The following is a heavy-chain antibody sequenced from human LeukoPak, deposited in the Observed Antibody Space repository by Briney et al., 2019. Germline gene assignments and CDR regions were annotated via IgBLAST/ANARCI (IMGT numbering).Heavy chain of an antibody. D-gene: IGHD4-17*01. J-gene: IGHJ4*02. Sequence: PSETLSLTCTASGGSISSYYWSWIRQPPGKGLEWIRYIYYSGSSNYNPSLKSRVTISVDTSKNQFSLKLSSVTAADTAVYYCARGRTVTRFDYWGQGTLVTVSS. V-gene: IGHV4-59*13. CDR1: GGSISSYY. CDR2: IYYSGSS. CDR3: ARGRTVTRFDY.